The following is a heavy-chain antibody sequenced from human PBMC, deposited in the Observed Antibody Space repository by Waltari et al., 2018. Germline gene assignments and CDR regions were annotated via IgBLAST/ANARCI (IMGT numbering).Heavy chain of an antibody. V-gene: IGHV3-72*01. J-gene: IGHJ4*02. D-gene: IGHD1-26*01. Sequence: EVQLVESGGGLVQPGGSLRLSCVVSGFTLSYHSMDWVRQAPGKGLEWVGRTKNKANRYTTEYAASVEGRFIISRDDSKNSLYLQMNSLKTEDTAVYFCTSRHSGSSDYWGQGTLVTVSS. CDR2: TKNKANRYTT. CDR3: TSRHSGSSDY. CDR1: GFTLSYHS.